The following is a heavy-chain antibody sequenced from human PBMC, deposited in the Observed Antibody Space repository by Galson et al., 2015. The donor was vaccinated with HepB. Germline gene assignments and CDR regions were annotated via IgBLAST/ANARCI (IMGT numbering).Heavy chain of an antibody. CDR1: GYTFTSYG. D-gene: IGHD3-22*01. CDR3: ARTLYYYDSSGYLFDY. Sequence: SVKVSCKASGYTFTSYGISWVRQAPGQGLEWMGWISAYNGNTNYAQKLQGRVTMTTDTSTSTAYMELRSLRSDDTAVYYCARTLYYYDSSGYLFDYWGQGTLVTVSS. J-gene: IGHJ4*02. V-gene: IGHV1-18*01. CDR2: ISAYNGNT.